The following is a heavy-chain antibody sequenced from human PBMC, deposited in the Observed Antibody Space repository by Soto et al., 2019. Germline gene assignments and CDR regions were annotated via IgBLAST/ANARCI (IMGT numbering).Heavy chain of an antibody. CDR2: IYYSGST. D-gene: IGHD5-12*01. CDR3: ARSEVATIANSGPFDY. J-gene: IGHJ4*02. Sequence: PSETLSLTCTVSGGSISSYYWSWIRQPPGKGLEWIGYIYYSGSTNYNPSLKSRVTISVDTSKNQFSLKLSSVTAADTAVYYCARSEVATIANSGPFDYWGQGTLVTVSS. V-gene: IGHV4-59*01. CDR1: GGSISSYY.